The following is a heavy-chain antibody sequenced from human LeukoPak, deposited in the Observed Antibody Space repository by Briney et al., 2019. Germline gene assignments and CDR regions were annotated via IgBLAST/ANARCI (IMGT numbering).Heavy chain of an antibody. V-gene: IGHV4-31*03. CDR3: ARERKIFDSSGYYKYFFDC. Sequence: SETLSLTCTVSGGSISGGGYYWTWIRQYPGKGLEWIGNIYYNGDTHYNPSLRTRVTISIDMSESQFSLNLSSVTAADTAEYYCARERKIFDSSGYYKYFFDCWGQGTPVTVSS. J-gene: IGHJ4*02. CDR1: GGSISGGGYY. D-gene: IGHD3-22*01. CDR2: IYYNGDT.